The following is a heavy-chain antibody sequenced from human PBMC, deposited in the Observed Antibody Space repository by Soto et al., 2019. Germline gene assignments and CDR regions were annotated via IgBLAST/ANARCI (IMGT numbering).Heavy chain of an antibody. CDR1: GGSISSYY. D-gene: IGHD4-4*01. V-gene: IGHV4-59*01. CDR3: ARERSRTTREYYFDY. Sequence: PSETLSLTCTVSGGSISSYYWSWIRQPPGKGLEWIGYIYYSGSTNYNPSLKSRVTISVDTSKNQFSLKLSSVTAADTAVYYCARERSRTTREYYFDYWGQGTLVTVSS. CDR2: IYYSGST. J-gene: IGHJ4*02.